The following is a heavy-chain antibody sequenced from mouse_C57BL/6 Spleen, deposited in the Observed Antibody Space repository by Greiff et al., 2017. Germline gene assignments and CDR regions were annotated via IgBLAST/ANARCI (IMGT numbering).Heavy chain of an antibody. V-gene: IGHV14-3*01. CDR1: GFNIKNTY. CDR3: ARDTVVAPYYFDY. Sequence: VQLQQSVAELVRPGASVKLSCTASGFNIKNTYMHWVKQRPEQGLEWIGRIDPANGTTKYAPKVQGKATITADTSSNTAYLQLSSLTSEDTAIYYCARDTVVAPYYFDYWGQGTTLTVSS. J-gene: IGHJ2*01. D-gene: IGHD1-1*01. CDR2: IDPANGTT.